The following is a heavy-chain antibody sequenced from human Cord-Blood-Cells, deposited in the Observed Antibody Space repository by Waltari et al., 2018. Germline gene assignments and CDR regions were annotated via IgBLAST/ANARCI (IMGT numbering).Heavy chain of an antibody. J-gene: IGHJ3*02. CDR3: ARGHYGSGSYAVDI. Sequence: QVQLQQWGAGLLKPSETLSLTCAVYGGSFSGYYWSWIRQPPGKGLEWIGEINHSGSTTYNPSLKSRVNISVDTSKNQFSLKLSSVTASDTAVYYCARGHYGSGSYAVDIWGQGTMVTVSS. CDR2: INHSGST. D-gene: IGHD3-10*01. V-gene: IGHV4-34*01. CDR1: GGSFSGYY.